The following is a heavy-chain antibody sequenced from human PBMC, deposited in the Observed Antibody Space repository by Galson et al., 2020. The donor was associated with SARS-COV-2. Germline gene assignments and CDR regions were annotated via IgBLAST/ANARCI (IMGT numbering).Heavy chain of an antibody. CDR3: ARISSDYTTFDT. Sequence: SGPTLVKPTQTLTLTCSISGFSLTAPGMYMAWIPQPPGKAPEWLARIDWDDDKYYKTSLKTRLTISKDTSKNQVVLTMTNMGPSDTATYYCARISSDYTTFDTWGQGTTVTVSS. CDR1: GFSLTAPGMY. D-gene: IGHD3-16*01. CDR2: IDWDDDK. V-gene: IGHV2-70*11. J-gene: IGHJ3*02.